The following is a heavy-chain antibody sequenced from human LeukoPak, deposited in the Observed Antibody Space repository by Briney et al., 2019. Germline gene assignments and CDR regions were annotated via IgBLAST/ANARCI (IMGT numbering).Heavy chain of an antibody. J-gene: IGHJ4*02. Sequence: SETLSLTCTVSGGSISSGGYYWSWIRQHPGKGLEWIGYIYYSGSTYYNPSLKSRVTISVDTSKNQFSLKLSSVTAADTVVYYCARAPSGPIAAAENWGQGTLVTVSS. CDR3: ARAPSGPIAAAEN. V-gene: IGHV4-31*03. CDR2: IYYSGST. D-gene: IGHD6-13*01. CDR1: GGSISSGGYY.